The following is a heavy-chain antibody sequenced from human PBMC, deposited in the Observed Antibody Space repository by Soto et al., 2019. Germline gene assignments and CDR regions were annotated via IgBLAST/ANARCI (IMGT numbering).Heavy chain of an antibody. Sequence: EVQLVESGGGLVQPGGSLRLSCAASGFTFSSYWMHWVHQAPGKGLVWVSRINSDGSSTSYADSVKGRFTISRDNAKNTLYLQMNSLRAEHTAVYYCARRGVNYYYYYMDVWGKGTTVTVSS. D-gene: IGHD3-10*01. J-gene: IGHJ6*03. V-gene: IGHV3-74*01. CDR2: INSDGSST. CDR1: GFTFSSYW. CDR3: ARRGVNYYYYYMDV.